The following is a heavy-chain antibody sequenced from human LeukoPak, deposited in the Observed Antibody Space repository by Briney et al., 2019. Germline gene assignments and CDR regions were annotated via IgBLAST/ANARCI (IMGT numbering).Heavy chain of an antibody. D-gene: IGHD2-8*01. CDR1: GFTFSSYE. CDR3: AKDRCSNGVGCYYYYMDV. V-gene: IGHV3-30*02. CDR2: IQYDGSNE. Sequence: GGSLRLSCAASGFTFSSYEMNWVRQAPGKGLEWVAYIQYDGSNEQYADSVKGRFSISRDSSKNILYLQMNSLRAEDTAVYYCAKDRCSNGVGCYYYYMDVWGKGTTVTISS. J-gene: IGHJ6*03.